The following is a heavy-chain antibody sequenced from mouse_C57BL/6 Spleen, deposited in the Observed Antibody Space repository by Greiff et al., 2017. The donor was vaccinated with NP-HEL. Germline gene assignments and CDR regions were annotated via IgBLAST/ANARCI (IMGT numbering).Heavy chain of an antibody. J-gene: IGHJ2*01. Sequence: QVQLKESGAELAKPGASVKLSCKASGYTFTSYWMHWVKQRPGQGLEWIGYINPSSGYTKYNQKFKDKATLTADKSSSTAYMQLSSLTYEDSAVYYCARFITTGRDYFDYWGQGTTLTVSS. V-gene: IGHV1-7*01. D-gene: IGHD1-1*01. CDR1: GYTFTSYW. CDR2: INPSSGYT. CDR3: ARFITTGRDYFDY.